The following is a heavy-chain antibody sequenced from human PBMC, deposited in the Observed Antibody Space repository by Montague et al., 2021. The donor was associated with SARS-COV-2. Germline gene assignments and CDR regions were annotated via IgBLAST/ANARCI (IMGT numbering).Heavy chain of an antibody. Sequence: SETLSLTCAVSGGSISNYYCSWIRQPQGRGLEWMGYGYYSESTDYSPSPKSRITISLDTSKNQYSLNVTSVTAADTAVYYCARGGGYYNYGLDVWGPGTTVTVSS. J-gene: IGHJ6*02. CDR3: ARGGGYYNYGLDV. D-gene: IGHD3-22*01. CDR1: GGSISNYY. V-gene: IGHV4-59*01. CDR2: GYYSEST.